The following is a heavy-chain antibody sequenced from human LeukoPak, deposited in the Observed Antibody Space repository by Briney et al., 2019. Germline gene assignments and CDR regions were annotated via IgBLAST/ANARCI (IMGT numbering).Heavy chain of an antibody. J-gene: IGHJ4*02. Sequence: ASVKISCKASGYTFTSYGISWVRQAPGQGLEWMGWISAYNGNTKYSRNFQGRVTITRDTSASVVYMELSSLRYEDTAVYYCARDGYDTDGYLDYWGQGALVPVSS. CDR2: ISAYNGNT. D-gene: IGHD5-12*01. CDR3: ARDGYDTDGYLDY. V-gene: IGHV1-18*01. CDR1: GYTFTSYG.